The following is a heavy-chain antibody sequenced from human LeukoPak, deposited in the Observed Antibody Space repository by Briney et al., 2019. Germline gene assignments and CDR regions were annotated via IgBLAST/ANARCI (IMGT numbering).Heavy chain of an antibody. J-gene: IGHJ4*02. CDR2: ISAYNGNT. CDR3: ARGGYSSSSYYFDY. Sequence: ASVKVSCKASGYTFTSYGISWVRQAPGQGLEWMGWISAYNGNTNYAQKFQGRVTMTRNTSISTAYMELSSLRSEDTAVYYCARGGYSSSSYYFDYWGQGTLVTVSS. V-gene: IGHV1-18*01. D-gene: IGHD6-6*01. CDR1: GYTFTSYG.